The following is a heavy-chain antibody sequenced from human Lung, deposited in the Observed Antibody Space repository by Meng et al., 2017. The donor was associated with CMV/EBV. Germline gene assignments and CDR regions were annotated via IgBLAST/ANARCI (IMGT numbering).Heavy chain of an antibody. Sequence: ASVKVSCHASGYTFTSYDINWVRQDTGKGLEWMGWLNPNSGNTAYAPKFQGRLTMTRNTSINTAYMDLSSLRSEDTAIYYCTRGRGSTHKGNLLDRWGQGXLVTVSS. CDR3: TRGRGSTHKGNLLDR. CDR2: LNPNSGNT. D-gene: IGHD3-10*01. V-gene: IGHV1-8*01. J-gene: IGHJ5*02. CDR1: GYTFTSYD.